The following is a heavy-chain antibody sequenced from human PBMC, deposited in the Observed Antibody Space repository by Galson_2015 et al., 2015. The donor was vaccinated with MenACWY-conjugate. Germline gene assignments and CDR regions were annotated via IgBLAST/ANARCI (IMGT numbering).Heavy chain of an antibody. Sequence: SETLSLTCTVSGGSISSYYWSWIRQPPGKGLEWIGYIYYSGSTNYNPSLKSRVTISIDTSKNQFSLKLSSVTAADTAVYYCASTYYYDSSGYYPFDYWGQGTLVTVSS. CDR1: GGSISSYY. CDR3: ASTYYYDSSGYYPFDY. CDR2: IYYSGST. J-gene: IGHJ4*02. V-gene: IGHV4-59*01. D-gene: IGHD3-22*01.